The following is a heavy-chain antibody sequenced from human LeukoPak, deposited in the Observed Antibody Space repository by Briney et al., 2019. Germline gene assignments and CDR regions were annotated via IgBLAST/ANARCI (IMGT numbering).Heavy chain of an antibody. CDR1: GGSISSSSYN. V-gene: IGHV4-39*07. D-gene: IGHD3-3*01. Sequence: SETLSLTCTVSGGSISSSSYNWGWIRQPPGKGLEWIGSIYYSGSTYYNPSLKSRVTISVDTSKNQFSLKLSSVTAADTAVYYCARVAGIRFLEWLPNYYYYYMDVWGKGTTVTVSS. J-gene: IGHJ6*03. CDR2: IYYSGST. CDR3: ARVAGIRFLEWLPNYYYYYMDV.